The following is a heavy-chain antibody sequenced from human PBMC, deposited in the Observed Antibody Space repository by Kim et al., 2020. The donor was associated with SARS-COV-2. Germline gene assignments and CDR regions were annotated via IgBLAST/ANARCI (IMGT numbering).Heavy chain of an antibody. V-gene: IGHV1-69*06. D-gene: IGHD3-3*02. Sequence: SVKVSCKASGGTFTNFDINWVRQAPGQGLEWIGGIIPIYASTNYAQRFQGRITITADKSTGTAYLELNRLRSEDTAVYFCARDDIFADVIEALDYWGQG. J-gene: IGHJ4*02. CDR3: ARDDIFADVIEALDY. CDR2: IIPIYAST. CDR1: GGTFTNFD.